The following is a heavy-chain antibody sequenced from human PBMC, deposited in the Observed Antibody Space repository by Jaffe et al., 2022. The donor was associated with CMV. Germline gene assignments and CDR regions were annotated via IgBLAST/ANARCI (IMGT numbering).Heavy chain of an antibody. V-gene: IGHV4-39*01. Sequence: QLQLQESGPGLVKPSETLSLTCTVSGGSISSTSYYWGWIRQPPGKGLEWIGSMYYSGTTYYKPSLKSRVTISVDTSKNQFSLKLSSVTAADTAMFYCARTGYSSGPHRYFDLWGRGTLVTVSS. CDR2: MYYSGTT. J-gene: IGHJ2*01. CDR3: ARTGYSSGPHRYFDL. D-gene: IGHD6-19*01. CDR1: GGSISSTSYY.